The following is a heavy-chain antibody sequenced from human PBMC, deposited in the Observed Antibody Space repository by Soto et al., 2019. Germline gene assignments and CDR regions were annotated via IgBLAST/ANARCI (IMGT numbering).Heavy chain of an antibody. CDR2: IYYSGST. J-gene: IGHJ4*02. CDR3: ARFFGSSGYYFDY. D-gene: IGHD3-22*01. CDR1: GGSVSSGSYY. Sequence: SETLSLTCTVSGGSVSSGSYYWSWIRQPPGKGLEWIGYIYYSGSTNYNPSLKSRVTISVDTSKNQFSLKLSSVTAAGTAVYYCARFFGSSGYYFDYWGQGTLVTVSS. V-gene: IGHV4-61*01.